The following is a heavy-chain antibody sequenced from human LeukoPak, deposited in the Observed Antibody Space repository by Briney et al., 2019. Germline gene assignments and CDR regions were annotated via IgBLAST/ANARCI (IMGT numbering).Heavy chain of an antibody. J-gene: IGHJ4*02. CDR1: GGSINNYY. V-gene: IGHV4-59*01. CDR3: AGGHYPLEY. D-gene: IGHD1-26*01. CDR2: LYPSGST. Sequence: KPSETLSLTCTVSGGSINNYYWSWIRQPPGKGLEWIGLLYPSGSTNYNPSLKSRVTISVDTSRTQFSLKLSSMTAADTAVYYCAGGHYPLEYWGQGTLVTVSS.